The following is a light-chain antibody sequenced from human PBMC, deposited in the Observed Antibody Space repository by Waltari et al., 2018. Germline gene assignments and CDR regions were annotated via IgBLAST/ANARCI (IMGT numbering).Light chain of an antibody. CDR1: QSVGTS. V-gene: IGKV3-20*01. CDR2: GAS. Sequence: EVVLTQSPGTLSLSPGERATLACRASQSVGTSLAWYQQKPGHAPRLLIYGASRRATGIPDRFSGSGSGTDFSLTISRLEPEDFAVYYCQHYVRLPATFGQGTKVEV. CDR3: QHYVRLPAT. J-gene: IGKJ1*01.